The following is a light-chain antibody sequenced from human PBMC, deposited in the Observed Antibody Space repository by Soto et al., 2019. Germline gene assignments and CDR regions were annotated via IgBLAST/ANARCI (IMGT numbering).Light chain of an antibody. CDR2: EVS. CDR3: SSYTSASTLV. J-gene: IGLJ2*01. V-gene: IGLV2-14*01. Sequence: QSALTQPASVSGSPGQSITISCTGTRSDVGGYNFVSWYQQRPGKAPKLMIYEVSNRPSGVSNRFSGSKSGSTASLTISGLQAEDEADYSCSSYTSASTLVFGAGTKVTVL. CDR1: RSDVGGYNF.